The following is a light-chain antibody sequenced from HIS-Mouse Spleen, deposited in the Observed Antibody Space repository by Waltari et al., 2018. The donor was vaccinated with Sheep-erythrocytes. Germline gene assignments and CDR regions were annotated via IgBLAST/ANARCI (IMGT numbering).Light chain of an antibody. V-gene: IGLV2-11*01. CDR3: CSYAGSYNHV. CDR2: DVS. Sequence: LTQPRSVSGSPGQPVPISFTGTSSDVGGYNYASRYQQQPGKAPKLMIYDVSKRPSGVPDRFSGSKSGNTASLTISGLQAEDEADYYCCSYAGSYNHVFATGTKVTVL. J-gene: IGLJ1*01. CDR1: SSDVGGYNY.